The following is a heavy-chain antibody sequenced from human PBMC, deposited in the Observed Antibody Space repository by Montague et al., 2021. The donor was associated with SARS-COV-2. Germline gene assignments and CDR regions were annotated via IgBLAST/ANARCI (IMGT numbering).Heavy chain of an antibody. J-gene: IGHJ6*02. Sequence: SETLSLTCAVYGGSFSGYYWSWIRQPPGKGLQWIGEINHGGSTXXXPSXXXRVTISVDTSKNQLSLKLSSVTAVDTAVYYCARGQNFDWLLSLYYGMDVWVQVTTVTVSS. CDR3: ARGQNFDWLLSLYYGMDV. CDR2: INHGGST. V-gene: IGHV4-34*01. CDR1: GGSFSGYY. D-gene: IGHD3-9*01.